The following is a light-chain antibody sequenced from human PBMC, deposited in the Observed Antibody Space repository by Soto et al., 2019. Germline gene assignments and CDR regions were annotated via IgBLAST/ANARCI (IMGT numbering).Light chain of an antibody. CDR3: QQYGNSPWT. V-gene: IGKV3-20*01. Sequence: ETVLTQSPGTLSLSPGERGTLSCRASQRFGSSNLAWYQQKPGQAPRLLIYSTSSRATGIPDRFSGTGSGTDFTLTISRLEPEDFAVYYCQQYGNSPWTFGQGTKVDIK. J-gene: IGKJ1*01. CDR2: STS. CDR1: QRFGSSN.